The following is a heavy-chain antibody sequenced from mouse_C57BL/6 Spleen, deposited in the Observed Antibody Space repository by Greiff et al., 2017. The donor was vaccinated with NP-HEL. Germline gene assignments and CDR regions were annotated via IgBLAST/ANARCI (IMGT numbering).Heavy chain of an antibody. V-gene: IGHV5-17*01. Sequence: EVKLVESGGGLVKPGGSLKLSCAASGFTFSDYGMHWVRQAPEKGLEWVAYISSGSSTIYYADTVKGRFTISRDNAKNTLFLQMTSLRSEDTAMYYCALTGGFAYWGQGTLVTVSA. D-gene: IGHD4-1*01. CDR3: ALTGGFAY. J-gene: IGHJ3*01. CDR2: ISSGSSTI. CDR1: GFTFSDYG.